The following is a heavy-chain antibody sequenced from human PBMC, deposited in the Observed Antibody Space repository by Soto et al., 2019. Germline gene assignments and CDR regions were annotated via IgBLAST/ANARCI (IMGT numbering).Heavy chain of an antibody. V-gene: IGHV4-59*08. J-gene: IGHJ4*02. CDR2: IYYSGST. D-gene: IGHD6-13*01. CDR1: GGSISNYY. CDR3: ARHGPIAAAGTVFDY. Sequence: QVQLQESGPGLVKPSETLSLTCTVSGGSISNYYWSWIRQPPGKGLEWIGYIYYSGSTRYNPSLKSRVPISLDTSKNRFALKLSSGTAADTAVYYCARHGPIAAAGTVFDYWGEGTLVTVSS.